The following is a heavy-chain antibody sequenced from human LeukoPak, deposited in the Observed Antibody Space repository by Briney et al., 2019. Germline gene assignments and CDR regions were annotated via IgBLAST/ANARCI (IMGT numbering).Heavy chain of an antibody. D-gene: IGHD5-12*01. CDR3: AKDLRAYSGYDYVYCYYGMDV. CDR1: GFNFNSYA. J-gene: IGHJ6*02. CDR2: VSVSGGNT. Sequence: PGGSLRLSCAASGFNFNSYAMSWVRQAPGKGLEWLSAVSVSGGNTHDADSVKGRFTISRDNSKRTLYLQMNSLRAEDTAVYYCAKDLRAYSGYDYVYCYYGMDVWGQGATVTVSS. V-gene: IGHV3-23*01.